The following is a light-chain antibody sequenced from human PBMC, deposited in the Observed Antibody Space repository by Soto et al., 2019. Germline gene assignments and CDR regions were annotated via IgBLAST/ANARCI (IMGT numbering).Light chain of an antibody. Sequence: EIVLTQSPATLSLWPGETAILSCRASQSVGSYLSWYQQKPGQAPRLLIYDSSVMAPGIPARFSGSGSGTDFTLTISSLEPDDFSLYYCQQRSSWITFGQGTRLEIE. CDR2: DSS. CDR1: QSVGSY. CDR3: QQRSSWIT. V-gene: IGKV3-11*01. J-gene: IGKJ5*01.